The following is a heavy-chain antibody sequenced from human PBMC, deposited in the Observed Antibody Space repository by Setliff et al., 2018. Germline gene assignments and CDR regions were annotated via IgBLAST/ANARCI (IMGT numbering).Heavy chain of an antibody. V-gene: IGHV3-23*03. CDR2: IYSGDRNT. Sequence: TSETLRLSCAASGFTFSTYAMSWVRQAPGKGLEWVSTIYSGDRNTFYTDSVKGRFTIFRDGSKNTLYLQMTSLRAEDTAVYYCAKPQVELRWGFESWGQGTPVTVSS. J-gene: IGHJ4*02. CDR1: GFTFSTYA. CDR3: AKPQVELRWGFES. D-gene: IGHD1-7*01.